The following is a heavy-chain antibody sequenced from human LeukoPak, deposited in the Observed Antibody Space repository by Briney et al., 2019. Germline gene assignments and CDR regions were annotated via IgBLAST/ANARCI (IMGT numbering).Heavy chain of an antibody. V-gene: IGHV3-21*01. CDR2: ISSSSSYI. CDR3: ARDHYDFWSGQRSHDAFDI. D-gene: IGHD3-3*01. CDR1: GFTFSSYA. J-gene: IGHJ3*02. Sequence: GGSLRLSCAASGFTFSSYAMSWVRQAPGKGLEWVSSISSSSSYIYYADSVKGRFTISRDNAKNSLYLQMNSLRAEDTAVYYCARDHYDFWSGQRSHDAFDIWGQGTMVTVSS.